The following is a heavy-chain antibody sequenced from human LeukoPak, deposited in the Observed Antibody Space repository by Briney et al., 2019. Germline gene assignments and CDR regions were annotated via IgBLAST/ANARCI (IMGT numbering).Heavy chain of an antibody. Sequence: GGSLRLSCAVSGFTFSRSTMNWVRQAPGKGLEWVGRIKSKTDGGTTDYAAPVKGRFTISRDNAKNTLYLQMNSLRAEDTAVYYCARGDSLFDYWGQGTLVTVSS. D-gene: IGHD2-21*02. CDR2: IKSKTDGGTT. CDR3: ARGDSLFDY. J-gene: IGHJ4*02. V-gene: IGHV3-15*05. CDR1: GFTFSRST.